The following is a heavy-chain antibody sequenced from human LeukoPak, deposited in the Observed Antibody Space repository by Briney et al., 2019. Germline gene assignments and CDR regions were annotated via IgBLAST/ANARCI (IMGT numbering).Heavy chain of an antibody. D-gene: IGHD5-12*01. CDR2: ISYDGSNK. Sequence: GGSLRLSCAASGFTFSSYGMHWVRQAPGKGLEWVAVISYDGSNKYYADSVKGRFTISRDNSKNSLYLQMNSLRAEDTAVYYCAGDGSGYDPYYFDYWGQGTLVTVSS. CDR1: GFTFSSYG. J-gene: IGHJ4*02. CDR3: AGDGSGYDPYYFDY. V-gene: IGHV3-30*03.